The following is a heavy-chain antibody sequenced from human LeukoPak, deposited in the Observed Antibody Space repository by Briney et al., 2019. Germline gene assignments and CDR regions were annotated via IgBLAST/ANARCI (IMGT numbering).Heavy chain of an antibody. CDR1: GGTFSSYA. Sequence: SVKVSCKASGGTFSSYAISWVRQAPGQGLEWMGGIIPIFGTANYAQKFQGRVTITTDESTSTAYMELSSLRSEDTAVYYCAGSPVVPAAIGDYYMDVWGKGTTVTVSS. CDR3: AGSPVVPAAIGDYYMDV. J-gene: IGHJ6*03. V-gene: IGHV1-69*05. D-gene: IGHD2-2*02. CDR2: IIPIFGTA.